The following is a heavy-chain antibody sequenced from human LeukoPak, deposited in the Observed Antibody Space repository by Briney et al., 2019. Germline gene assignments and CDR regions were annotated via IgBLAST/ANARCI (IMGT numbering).Heavy chain of an antibody. CDR3: AKGSRWDCSSTTCYPYNWFDP. CDR2: ISGSGGSP. D-gene: IGHD2-2*01. Sequence: GGSLRLSCAASGFTLSSYAMTWVRQAPGKGVEWVSGISGSGGSPYYADSVKGRFTISRDNSKNTLYLQMNSLRAEDTALYYCAKGSRWDCSSTTCYPYNWFDPWGQGTLVTVSS. J-gene: IGHJ5*02. CDR1: GFTLSSYA. V-gene: IGHV3-23*01.